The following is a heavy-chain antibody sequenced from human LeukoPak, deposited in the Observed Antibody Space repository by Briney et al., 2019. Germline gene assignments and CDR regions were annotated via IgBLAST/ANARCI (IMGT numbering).Heavy chain of an antibody. V-gene: IGHV3-7*01. D-gene: IGHD3-22*01. CDR1: GFTFTNYG. CDR3: ARDKYYYDSSGYYGVYYYYGMDV. Sequence: GGSLRLSCAASGFTFTNYGMSWVRQAPGKGLEWVANIKQDGSEKYYVDSVKGRFTISRDNAKNSLYLQMNSLRAEDTAVYYCARDKYYYDSSGYYGVYYYYGMDVWGQGTTVTVSS. CDR2: IKQDGSEK. J-gene: IGHJ6*02.